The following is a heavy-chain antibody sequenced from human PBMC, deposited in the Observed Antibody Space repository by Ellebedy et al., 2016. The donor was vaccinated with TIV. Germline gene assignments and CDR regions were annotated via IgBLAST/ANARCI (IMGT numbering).Heavy chain of an antibody. CDR2: ISGFNDDT. Sequence: ASVKVSXXASGYTFTSPGISWVRQAPGQGLVWMGWISGFNDDTKYEEKLQGRVTMTTDPSTSTAYLELRSLKSDDSAVYYCVRNQSDNNGLDVWGQGTTVTVSS. D-gene: IGHD1-14*01. J-gene: IGHJ6*02. V-gene: IGHV1-18*04. CDR3: VRNQSDNNGLDV. CDR1: GYTFTSPG.